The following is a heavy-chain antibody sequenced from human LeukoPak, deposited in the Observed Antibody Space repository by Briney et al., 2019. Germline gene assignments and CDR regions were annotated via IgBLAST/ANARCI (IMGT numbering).Heavy chain of an antibody. D-gene: IGHD3/OR15-3a*01. J-gene: IGHJ6*04. Sequence: PSETLSLTCAVSGYYISSGYFWGWIRQPPGKGLEWIGSIDHSGRTYYNPSLNSRVTVSADTTKNQFSLRLSSVTAADTAVYHCARGTGYLAYYFYAMDVWGKGTTVTVSS. V-gene: IGHV4-38-2*01. CDR2: IDHSGRT. CDR3: ARGTGYLAYYFYAMDV. CDR1: GYYISSGYF.